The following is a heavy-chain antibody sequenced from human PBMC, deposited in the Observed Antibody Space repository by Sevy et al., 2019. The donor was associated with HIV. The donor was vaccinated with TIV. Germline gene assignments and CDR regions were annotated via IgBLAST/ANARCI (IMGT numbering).Heavy chain of an antibody. D-gene: IGHD6-13*01. J-gene: IGHJ1*01. CDR3: TRMSSSSWYEVVYFQH. CDR2: IRSKANSYAT. CDR1: GFTFSGSA. Sequence: GGSLRLSCAASGFTFSGSAMHWVRQASGKGLEWVGRIRSKANSYATAYAASVKGRFTISRDDSKNTAYLQMNSLKTEDTAVYYCTRMSSSSWYEVVYFQHWGQCTLVTVSS. V-gene: IGHV3-73*01.